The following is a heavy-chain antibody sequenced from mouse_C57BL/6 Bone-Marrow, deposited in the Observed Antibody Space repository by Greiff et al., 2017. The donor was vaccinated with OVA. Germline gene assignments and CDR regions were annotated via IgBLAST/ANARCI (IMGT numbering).Heavy chain of an antibody. D-gene: IGHD1-1*01. J-gene: IGHJ1*03. CDR2: INPGSGGT. CDR1: GYAFTNYL. CDR3: AGGYYGSSYRYFDV. Sequence: VKLMESGAELVRPGTSVTVSCKASGYAFTNYLIEWVKQRPGQGLEWIGVINPGSGGTNYNEKFKGKATLTEDNSSSTAYMQLSSLTSKDAAVYFCAGGYYGSSYRYFDVWGTGTTVTVSS. V-gene: IGHV1-54*01.